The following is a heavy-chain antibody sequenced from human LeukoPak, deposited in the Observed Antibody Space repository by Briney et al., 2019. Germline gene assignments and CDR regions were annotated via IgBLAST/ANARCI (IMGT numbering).Heavy chain of an antibody. J-gene: IGHJ4*02. CDR1: GFTFSDYS. V-gene: IGHV3-21*01. Sequence: GRSLRLSCAASGFTFSDYSMNWVRQAPGQGLQWVSSISSSSSYIYYADSVQGRFTISRDNAKNALYLQMSSLRADDTAVYYCAKRGYSSDWYIGYWGQGTLVTVSS. CDR2: ISSSSSYI. CDR3: AKRGYSSDWYIGY. D-gene: IGHD6-19*01.